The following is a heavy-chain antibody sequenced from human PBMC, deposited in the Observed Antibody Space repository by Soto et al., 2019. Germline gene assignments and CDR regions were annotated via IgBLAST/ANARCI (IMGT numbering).Heavy chain of an antibody. CDR2: LSGDGTDT. Sequence: EVQLVESGGGLVQPGGSLRLSCVTSGFTFSSYWMHWVRQDPGKGLVWVACLSGDGTDTRYADSVKGRFSISRDNAKDTLYLQMNSLKNEDTAVYFCGRDPMDSTPIDLWGQRALVTVSS. CDR3: GRDPMDSTPIDL. J-gene: IGHJ4*02. D-gene: IGHD2-15*01. CDR1: GFTFSSYW. V-gene: IGHV3-74*01.